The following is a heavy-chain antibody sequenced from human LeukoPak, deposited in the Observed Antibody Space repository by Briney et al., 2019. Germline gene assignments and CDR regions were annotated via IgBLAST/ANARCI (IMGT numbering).Heavy chain of an antibody. CDR2: INHSGST. D-gene: IGHD2-21*02. J-gene: IGHJ6*02. CDR3: ARGGGVVTGYYYGMDV. V-gene: IGHV4-34*01. Sequence: SETLSLTCAVYGGSFSGYYWSWIRQPPGKGLEWIGEINHSGSTNYNPSLKSRVTISVDTSKNQFSLKLSSVTAADTAVYYFARGGGVVTGYYYGMDVWGQGTTVTVSS. CDR1: GGSFSGYY.